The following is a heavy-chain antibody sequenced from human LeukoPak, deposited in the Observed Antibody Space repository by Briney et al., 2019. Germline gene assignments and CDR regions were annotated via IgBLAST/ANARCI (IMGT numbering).Heavy chain of an antibody. D-gene: IGHD5-18*01. CDR2: IYYSGST. CDR1: GGSISSYY. CDR3: ARETAITERAFDY. Sequence: SETLSLTCTVSGGSISSYYWSWIRQPPGKGLEWIGYIYYSGSTSYNPSLKSRVAISVDTSKNQFSLKLSSVTAADTAVYYCARETAITERAFDYWGQGTLVTVSS. J-gene: IGHJ4*02. V-gene: IGHV4-59*01.